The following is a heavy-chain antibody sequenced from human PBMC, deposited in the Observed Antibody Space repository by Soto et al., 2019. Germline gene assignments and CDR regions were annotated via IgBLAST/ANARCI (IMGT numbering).Heavy chain of an antibody. V-gene: IGHV3-23*01. D-gene: IGHD6-13*01. CDR2: ISGSGGST. CDR1: GFTFSSYA. CDR3: AKTEGSWYKASSFDY. Sequence: HPGGSLRLSCAASGFTFSSYAMSWVRQAPGKGLEWVSAISGSGGSTYYADSVKGRFTISRDNSKNTLYLQMNSLRAEDTAVYYCAKTEGSWYKASSFDYWGQGTLVTVSS. J-gene: IGHJ4*02.